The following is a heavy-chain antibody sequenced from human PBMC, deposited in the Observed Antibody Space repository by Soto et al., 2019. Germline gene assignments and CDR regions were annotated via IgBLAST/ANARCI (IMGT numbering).Heavy chain of an antibody. D-gene: IGHD2-2*01. J-gene: IGHJ4*02. CDR3: ARAGDDCSAANCYVIDY. Sequence: VQLVQSGAEVKKPGASVKVSCKASGYTFTRYAMHWVRQAPGQRLEWMGWINSGKGNTKYSEKFQGRVTITSDTSASTAYMDLSSLRSEDTAMYYCARAGDDCSAANCYVIDYWGQGTLVTVSS. CDR1: GYTFTRYA. CDR2: INSGKGNT. V-gene: IGHV1-3*04.